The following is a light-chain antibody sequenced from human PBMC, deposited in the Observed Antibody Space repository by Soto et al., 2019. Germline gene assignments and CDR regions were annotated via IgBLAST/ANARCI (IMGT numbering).Light chain of an antibody. Sequence: ETVMTQSPPTLSVSPGGRATLSFRASQGISDTLAWYQQKPGQAPRLLIHGASTRATGFPARFSGSGSGTDFTLTISSLQSEDFAIYYCQQYNNWPWTFGQGTKVDIK. J-gene: IGKJ1*01. CDR2: GAS. CDR1: QGISDT. CDR3: QQYNNWPWT. V-gene: IGKV3-15*01.